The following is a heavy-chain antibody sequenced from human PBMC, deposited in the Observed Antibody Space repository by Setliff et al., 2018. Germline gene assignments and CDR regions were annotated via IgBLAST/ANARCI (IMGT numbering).Heavy chain of an antibody. CDR1: GFTFSGYS. CDR2: ISSSSSTI. CDR3: ARDQVGATYYPYYYYYYMDV. D-gene: IGHD1-26*01. Sequence: GGSLRLSCAASGFTFSGYSMNWVRQAPGKGLEWVSYISSSSSTIYYADSVKGRFTIARDNAKNSLYLQMNSLRAEDTAVYYCARDQVGATYYPYYYYYYMDVWGKGTTVTVSS. J-gene: IGHJ6*03. V-gene: IGHV3-48*01.